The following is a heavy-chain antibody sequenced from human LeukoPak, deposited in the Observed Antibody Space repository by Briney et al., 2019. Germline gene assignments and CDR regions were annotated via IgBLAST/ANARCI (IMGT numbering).Heavy chain of an antibody. J-gene: IGHJ4*02. D-gene: IGHD2/OR15-2a*01. CDR3: AREDSNSENF. Sequence: ASVKVSCKASGYSFTSYGLTWVRQTPGQGLEWMGWIAAHNGATNYAQIFQGRVSMTTDTSTNTDYMELRSLTPDDTAVYYCAREDSNSENFWGQGTLVTVSS. CDR1: GYSFTSYG. V-gene: IGHV1-18*01. CDR2: IAAHNGAT.